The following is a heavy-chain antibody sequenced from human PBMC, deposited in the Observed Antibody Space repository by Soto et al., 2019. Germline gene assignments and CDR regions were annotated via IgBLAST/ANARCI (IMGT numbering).Heavy chain of an antibody. CDR3: ARTYDGSGPNSGGYGFDI. V-gene: IGHV4-59*02. J-gene: IGHJ3*02. Sequence: SETLSLTCTVSGGSVSTYYWSWIRQPPGKGPEWIAYIYYSGSTSYNPSLKSRVTISVDTSKNQFSLKLGSVTAADTAVYYCARTYDGSGPNSGGYGFDIWGQGTMVTVSS. CDR1: GGSVSTYY. D-gene: IGHD3-22*01. CDR2: IYYSGST.